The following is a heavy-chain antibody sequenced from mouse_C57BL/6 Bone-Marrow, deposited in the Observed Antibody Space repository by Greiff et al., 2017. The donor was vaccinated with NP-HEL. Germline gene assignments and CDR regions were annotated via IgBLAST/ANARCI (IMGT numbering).Heavy chain of an antibody. CDR1: GFTITGYC. J-gene: IGHJ3*01. V-gene: IGHV14-4*01. CDR2: IDPDNGDT. CDR3: TGDSNYVWYAY. D-gene: IGHD2-5*01. Sequence: VQLQQPGAELVKPGASVKLSCTASGFTITGYCMHWVKQRPERGLEWIGWIDPDNGDTEYASKFQGKATITAATSSNTAYMQLSSLTSEDTAVYYCTGDSNYVWYAYGCRGTRVTVTA.